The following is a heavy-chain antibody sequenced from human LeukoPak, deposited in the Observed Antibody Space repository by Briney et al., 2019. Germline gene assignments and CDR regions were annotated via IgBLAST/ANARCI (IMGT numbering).Heavy chain of an antibody. Sequence: GGSLRLSCAASGFTFSSYTINWVRQAPGKGLEWVSAISGDSRYIYYADSVKGRFTISRDNAKNSLYLQMNSLRAEDTAVYYCAKDGTRGYYYDSSGLEPWGPFDYWGQGTLVTVSS. CDR2: ISGDSRYI. V-gene: IGHV3-21*01. CDR1: GFTFSSYT. D-gene: IGHD3-22*01. CDR3: AKDGTRGYYYDSSGLEPWGPFDY. J-gene: IGHJ4*02.